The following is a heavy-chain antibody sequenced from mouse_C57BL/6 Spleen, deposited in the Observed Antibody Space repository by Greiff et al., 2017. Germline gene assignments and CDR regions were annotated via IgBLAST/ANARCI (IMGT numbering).Heavy chain of an antibody. D-gene: IGHD1-1*01. CDR1: GYTFTDYY. Sequence: VQLQQSGPELVKPGASVKISCKASGYTFTDYYINWVKQRPGQGLEWIGWIFPGSGSTYYNEKFKGEATLTVDKSSSTAYMLLSSLTSEDSAVYFCARKALTTVVEYWYFDVWGTGTTVTVSS. V-gene: IGHV1-75*01. CDR3: ARKALTTVVEYWYFDV. J-gene: IGHJ1*03. CDR2: IFPGSGST.